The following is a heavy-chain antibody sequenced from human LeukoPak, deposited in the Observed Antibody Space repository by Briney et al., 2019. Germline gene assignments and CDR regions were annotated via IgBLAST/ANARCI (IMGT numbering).Heavy chain of an antibody. J-gene: IGHJ3*02. CDR2: INHSGST. CDR3: ARGPPMRYQRWVRAFDI. V-gene: IGHV4-34*01. Sequence: SETLSLTCAVYGGSFSGYYWSWIRQPPGKGLEWIGEINHSGSTNYNPSLKSRVTISVDTSKNQFSLKLSSVTAADTAAYYCARGPPMRYQRWVRAFDIWGQGTMVTVSS. D-gene: IGHD2-2*01. CDR1: GGSFSGYY.